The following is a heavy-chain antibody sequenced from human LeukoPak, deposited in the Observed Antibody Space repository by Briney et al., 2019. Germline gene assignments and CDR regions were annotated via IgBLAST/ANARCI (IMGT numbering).Heavy chain of an antibody. V-gene: IGHV3-20*04. CDR2: INWNGGST. J-gene: IGHJ5*02. CDR1: GFTFDDYG. CDR3: ARDVDPYAAARWFDP. D-gene: IGHD2-8*01. Sequence: GGSLRLSCAASGFTFDDYGMSWVRQAPGKGLEWVSGINWNGGSTGYADSVKGRFTISRDNAKNSLYLQMNSLRAEDTALYYCARDVDPYAAARWFDPWGQGTLVTVSS.